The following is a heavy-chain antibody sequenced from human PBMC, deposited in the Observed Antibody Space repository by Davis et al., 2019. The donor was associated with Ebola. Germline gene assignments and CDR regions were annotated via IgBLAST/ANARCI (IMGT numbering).Heavy chain of an antibody. V-gene: IGHV5-51*01. D-gene: IGHD2-2*01. CDR1: GYSFTSYW. CDR2: IYPGDSET. CDR3: AGSRYYYYGMDV. Sequence: GGSLRLSCTGSGYSFTSYWIAWVRQMPGKGLECMGIIYPGDSETRYSPSFQGQVTISADKSITTAYLQWSSLKASDTAMYYCAGSRYYYYGMDVWGQGTTVTVSS. J-gene: IGHJ6*02.